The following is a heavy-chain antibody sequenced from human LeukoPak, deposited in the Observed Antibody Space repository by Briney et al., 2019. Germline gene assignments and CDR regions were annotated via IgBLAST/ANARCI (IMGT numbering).Heavy chain of an antibody. CDR3: ARRVNSGYECAMDY. Sequence: GESLVTSWKCSGYRRNNRWIGLVRDLAGKGQGSRGISYPGDSDTRYSPSFQEEATISANKSISTAYLQWSSLKASDTAWYYCARRVNSGYECAMDYWGQGALVTVSS. D-gene: IGHD5-12*01. J-gene: IGHJ4*02. CDR1: GYRRNNRW. CDR2: SYPGDSDT. V-gene: IGHV5-51*01.